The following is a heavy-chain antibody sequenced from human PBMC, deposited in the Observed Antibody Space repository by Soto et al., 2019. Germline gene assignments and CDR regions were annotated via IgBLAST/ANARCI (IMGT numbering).Heavy chain of an antibody. CDR2: IYYSGST. J-gene: IGHJ5*02. Sequence: PSETLSLTCTVSGGSISSGGYYWSWIRQHPGKGLEWIGYIYYSGSTYYNPSLKSRVTISVDTSKNQFSLKLSSVTAADTAVYYCARWVDDYDYSRFDPWGQGTLVTVSS. D-gene: IGHD4-17*01. V-gene: IGHV4-31*03. CDR3: ARWVDDYDYSRFDP. CDR1: GGSISSGGYY.